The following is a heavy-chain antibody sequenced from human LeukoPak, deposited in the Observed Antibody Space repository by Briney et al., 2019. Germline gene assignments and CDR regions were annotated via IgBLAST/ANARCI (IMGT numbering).Heavy chain of an antibody. CDR1: GYTFTGYY. V-gene: IGHV1-2*02. J-gene: IGHJ4*02. Sequence: ASVKVSCKASGYTFTGYYMHWVRQAPGQGLEWMGWINPNSGGTNYAQKFQGRVTVTRDTSISTAYMELSRLRSDDTAVYYCARDRYGDGFAHFDYWGQGALVTVSS. D-gene: IGHD5-24*01. CDR3: ARDRYGDGFAHFDY. CDR2: INPNSGGT.